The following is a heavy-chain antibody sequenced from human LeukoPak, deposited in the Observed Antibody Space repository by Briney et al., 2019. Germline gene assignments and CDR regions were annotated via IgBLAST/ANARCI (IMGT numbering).Heavy chain of an antibody. Sequence: NPSETLSLTCAVYGGSFSGYYWSWIRQPPGKGLEWIGEINHSGSTNYNPSLKSRVTISVDTSKNQFSLKLSSVTAADTAVYYCAASFDYWGQGTLVTVSS. V-gene: IGHV4-34*01. CDR2: INHSGST. CDR1: GGSFSGYY. J-gene: IGHJ4*02. CDR3: AASFDY.